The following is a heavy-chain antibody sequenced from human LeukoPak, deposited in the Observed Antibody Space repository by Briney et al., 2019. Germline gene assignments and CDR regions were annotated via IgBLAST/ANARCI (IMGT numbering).Heavy chain of an antibody. Sequence: GASVKVSCRASGSTFTSYYMHWVRPAPGQGLEWMGIINPNSGSTSFGQNFQGRVSVTRDTSTSTVYMDLSSLRSEDTAVYFCARGGMGIQLWPFDFWGQGTLVTVSS. CDR1: GSTFTSYY. V-gene: IGHV1-46*01. CDR3: ARGGMGIQLWPFDF. J-gene: IGHJ4*02. CDR2: INPNSGST. D-gene: IGHD5-18*01.